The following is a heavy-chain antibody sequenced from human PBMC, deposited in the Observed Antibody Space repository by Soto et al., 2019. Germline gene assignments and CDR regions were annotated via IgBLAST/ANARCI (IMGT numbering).Heavy chain of an antibody. Sequence: EVQLVESGGGLVKPGGSLRLSCAASGFTFSSYSMNWVRQAPGKGLEWVSSISSSSSYIYYADSVKGGFTISRDNAKNSLYLQMNSLRAEDTAVYYCARGSLDGVGLRGAFDIWGQGTMVTVSS. J-gene: IGHJ3*02. CDR1: GFTFSSYS. V-gene: IGHV3-21*01. CDR2: ISSSSSYI. CDR3: ARGSLDGVGLRGAFDI. D-gene: IGHD5-12*01.